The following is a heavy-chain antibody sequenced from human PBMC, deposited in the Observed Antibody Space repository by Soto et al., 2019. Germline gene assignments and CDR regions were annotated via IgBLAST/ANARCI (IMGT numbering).Heavy chain of an antibody. CDR2: IYYSGST. V-gene: IGHV4-39*01. CDR3: ARHATVSNPLDWFDP. J-gene: IGHJ5*02. D-gene: IGHD4-17*01. CDR1: GGSISSSSYY. Sequence: QLQLQESGPGLVKPSETLSLTCTVSGGSISSSSYYWGWIRQPPGKGLEWIGSIYYSGSTYYNPSLKSRVTISVDTSKNQFSLKLSSVTAADTAVYYCARHATVSNPLDWFDPWGQGTLVTVSS.